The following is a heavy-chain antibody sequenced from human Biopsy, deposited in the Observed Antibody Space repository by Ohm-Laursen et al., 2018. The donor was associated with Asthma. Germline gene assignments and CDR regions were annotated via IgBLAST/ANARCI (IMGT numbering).Heavy chain of an antibody. CDR1: GFTVSTNG. CDR3: ARGDSSNWSHYYFDY. CDR2: IYSGGTS. D-gene: IGHD3-22*01. Sequence: GSLRLSCTAPGFTVSTNGMSWVRQPPGKGLEWVSVIYSGGTSHTADSVRGRFTISRDYPKNTLYLQMHSLRAEDTAVYYCARGDSSNWSHYYFDYWGQGTLVTVSS. J-gene: IGHJ4*02. V-gene: IGHV3-53*01.